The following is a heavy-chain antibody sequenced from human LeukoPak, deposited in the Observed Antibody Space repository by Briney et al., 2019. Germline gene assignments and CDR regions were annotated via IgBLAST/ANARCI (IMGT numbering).Heavy chain of an antibody. D-gene: IGHD3-10*01. CDR3: ARDLYGSGSIPDY. Sequence: GGSLRLSCAASGFTFSGYWMHWVRQAPGKGLVWVSRIDKTGGSTSYADSVKGRFTISRDNAKNTLFLQMNSLRAEDTAAYYCARDLYGSGSIPDYWGQGTLVTVSS. J-gene: IGHJ4*02. CDR1: GFTFSGYW. V-gene: IGHV3-74*01. CDR2: IDKTGGST.